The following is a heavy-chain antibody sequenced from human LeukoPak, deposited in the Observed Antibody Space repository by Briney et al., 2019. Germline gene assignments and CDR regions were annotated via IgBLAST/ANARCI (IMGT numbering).Heavy chain of an antibody. CDR1: GFTFSSYS. D-gene: IGHD6-6*01. Sequence: GGSLRLSCAASGFTFSSYSMNWVRQAPGKGLEWVSSISSSSSYIYYADSVKGRFTISRDNAKNSLYLQMNSLRAEDTAVYYCARVILAIAARPDAFDIWGQGAMVTVSS. V-gene: IGHV3-21*01. J-gene: IGHJ3*02. CDR2: ISSSSSYI. CDR3: ARVILAIAARPDAFDI.